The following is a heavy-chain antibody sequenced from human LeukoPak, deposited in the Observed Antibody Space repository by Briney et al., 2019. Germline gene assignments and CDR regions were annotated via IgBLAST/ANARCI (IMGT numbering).Heavy chain of an antibody. CDR1: GFTFSSYS. D-gene: IGHD3-3*01. Sequence: GGSLRLSCAASGFTFSSYSMNWVRQAPGKGLEWVSSISSSSSYIYYADSVKGRFTISRNNAKNSLYLHIDSLRAEDTAVYYCARDRRRITIFGVVIRPLYNWFDPWGQGTLVTVSS. J-gene: IGHJ5*02. V-gene: IGHV3-21*01. CDR2: ISSSSSYI. CDR3: ARDRRRITIFGVVIRPLYNWFDP.